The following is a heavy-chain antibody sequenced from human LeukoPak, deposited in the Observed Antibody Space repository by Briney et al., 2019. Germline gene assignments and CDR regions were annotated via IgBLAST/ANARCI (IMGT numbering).Heavy chain of an antibody. CDR1: GFTFSSYA. D-gene: IGHD3-22*01. CDR2: IRGSGGST. CDR3: AKGHLGVVVIN. V-gene: IGHV3-23*01. J-gene: IGHJ4*02. Sequence: GGSLRLSCAASGFTFSSYAMSWVRQAPGKGLEWVSAIRGSGGSTYYADSVKGRFTISRDNSKNTLYLQMNSLRAEDTAVYYCAKGHLGVVVINGGQGTLVTVSS.